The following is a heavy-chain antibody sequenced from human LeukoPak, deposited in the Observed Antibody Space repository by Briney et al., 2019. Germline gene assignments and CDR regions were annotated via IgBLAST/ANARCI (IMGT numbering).Heavy chain of an antibody. Sequence: ASVKVSCKASGYTFTSYGISWVRQAPGQGLEWMGWISAYNGNTNYAQKLQGRVTMTTDTSTSTAYMELRSLRSDDTAVYYCARGGWELLPGDYYYYYYMDVWGKGTTVTVSS. CDR3: ARGGWELLPGDYYYYYYMDV. V-gene: IGHV1-18*01. CDR1: GYTFTSYG. D-gene: IGHD1-26*01. CDR2: ISAYNGNT. J-gene: IGHJ6*03.